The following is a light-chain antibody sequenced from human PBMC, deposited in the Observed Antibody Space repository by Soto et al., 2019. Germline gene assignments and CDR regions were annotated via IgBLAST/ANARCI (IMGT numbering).Light chain of an antibody. Sequence: EIVLTQSPGTLSLSPGESATLSCRASQRVSTSFIAWYQQKPGQAPRLLMYGASNRATGIPDRFSGSGSGTDFTLTISRLEPEDFAVYYCQQYGGSPPAVTLGGGTKVDIK. V-gene: IGKV3-20*01. J-gene: IGKJ4*01. CDR2: GAS. CDR1: QRVSTSF. CDR3: QQYGGSPPAVT.